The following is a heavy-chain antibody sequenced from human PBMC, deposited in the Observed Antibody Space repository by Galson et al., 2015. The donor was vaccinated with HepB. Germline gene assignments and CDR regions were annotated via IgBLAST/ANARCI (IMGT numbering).Heavy chain of an antibody. D-gene: IGHD1-1*01. V-gene: IGHV3-23*01. CDR1: GFIFRNYA. CDR2: MSDTGVNT. CDR3: VKGADSNDDRYDY. Sequence: SLRLSCAASGFIFRNYAMTWVRQAPGTGLEWVSGMSDTGVNTYYADAVKDRFTISRDNSKKMPYLHMSGLRVEDTATYFCVKGADSNDDRYDYWGQGTLVTVSS. J-gene: IGHJ4*02.